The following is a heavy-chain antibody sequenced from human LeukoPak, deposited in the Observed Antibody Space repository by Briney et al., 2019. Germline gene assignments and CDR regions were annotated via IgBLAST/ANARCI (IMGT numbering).Heavy chain of an antibody. CDR2: INSDGSST. CDR3: ARIMVRGGNWFDP. V-gene: IGHV3-74*01. CDR1: GFTFSSYW. J-gene: IGHJ5*02. Sequence: GGSLRLSCAASGFTFSSYWMHWVRHAPGKGLVWVSRINSDGSSTSYADSVKGRFTISRDNAKNTLYLQMNSLRAEDTAVYYCARIMVRGGNWFDPWGQGTLVTVSS. D-gene: IGHD3-10*01.